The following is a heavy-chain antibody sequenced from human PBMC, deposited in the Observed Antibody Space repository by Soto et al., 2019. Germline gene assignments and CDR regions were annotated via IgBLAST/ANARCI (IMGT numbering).Heavy chain of an antibody. J-gene: IGHJ6*02. CDR2: INAGNGNT. V-gene: IGHV1-3*01. CDR1: GYTFTGYA. D-gene: IGHD5-18*01. Sequence: ALVKLSCKASGYTFTGYAMHWVRQAPGQRLEWMGWINAGNGNTKYSQKFQGRVTITRDTSASTAYMELSSLRSEDTAIYYCAKGGYKYGYYYYGMDVWGQGTTVTVSS. CDR3: AKGGYKYGYYYYGMDV.